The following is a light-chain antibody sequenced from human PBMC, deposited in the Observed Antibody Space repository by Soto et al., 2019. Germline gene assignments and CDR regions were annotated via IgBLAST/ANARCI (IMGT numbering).Light chain of an antibody. CDR2: DAS. V-gene: IGKV3-11*01. Sequence: EVLLTQSPATLSLSPGETATLFCRASQSVTTYLAWYQQKPGQPPRLHIYDASNRATGIPARFSGSGSGTDFTLTLSSLEPEDFAVYYCQQRSNWPPAITFGQGTRLEIK. J-gene: IGKJ5*01. CDR1: QSVTTY. CDR3: QQRSNWPPAIT.